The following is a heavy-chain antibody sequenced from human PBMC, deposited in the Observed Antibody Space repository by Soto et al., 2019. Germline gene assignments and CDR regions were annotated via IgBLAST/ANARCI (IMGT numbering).Heavy chain of an antibody. CDR2: INPNSGGT. D-gene: IGHD3-10*01. CDR3: ARTILLWFGEPSHGMDV. CDR1: GYAFTGYY. Sequence: ASVKVSCKASGYAFTGYYMHWVRQAPGQGLEWMGWINPNSGGTNYAQKFQGWVTMTRDTSISTAYMELSRLRSDDTAVYYCARTILLWFGEPSHGMDVWGQGTTVTVSS. V-gene: IGHV1-2*04. J-gene: IGHJ6*02.